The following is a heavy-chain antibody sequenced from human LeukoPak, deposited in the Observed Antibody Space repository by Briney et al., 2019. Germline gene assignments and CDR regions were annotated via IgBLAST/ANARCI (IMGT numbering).Heavy chain of an antibody. CDR3: ASGSLARGGSDY. D-gene: IGHD2-2*03. CDR1: GFTFSSYW. CDR2: MNQDGSQK. Sequence: GRSLRLSCAASGFTFSSYWMSWVRQAPGRGLEWVANMNQDGSQKYYVDSVKDRLTISRDNAKNSLYLQMNSLRDEDTAVYYCASGSLARGGSDYWGQGTLVTVSS. V-gene: IGHV3-7*01. J-gene: IGHJ4*02.